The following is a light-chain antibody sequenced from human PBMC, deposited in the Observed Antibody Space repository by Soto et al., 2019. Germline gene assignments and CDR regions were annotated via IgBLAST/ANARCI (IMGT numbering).Light chain of an antibody. V-gene: IGKV1-39*01. Sequence: IQMTQSPASLSASVGDRVTITCRASQSISSYLNWYQQKPGKAPKLLIYAASSLQSGVPSRFSGSGSGTDFTLTISRLEPEDFAVYYCQQYGSRVTFGQGTRLEIK. CDR1: QSISSY. CDR2: AAS. J-gene: IGKJ5*01. CDR3: QQYGSRVT.